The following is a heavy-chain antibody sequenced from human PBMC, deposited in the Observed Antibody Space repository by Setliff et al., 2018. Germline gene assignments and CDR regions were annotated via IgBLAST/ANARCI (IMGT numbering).Heavy chain of an antibody. CDR2: IYYSGST. CDR1: GGSISSSSYY. Sequence: PSETLSLTCTVSGGSISSSSYYWGWIRQPPGKGLEWIGSIYYSGSTYYNPSLKSRVTISVDTSKNQFSLKLTSVTAADTAVYYCARGDYYDSSAYSPDTFDIWGQGTMVTVSS. V-gene: IGHV4-39*01. CDR3: ARGDYYDSSAYSPDTFDI. J-gene: IGHJ3*02. D-gene: IGHD3-22*01.